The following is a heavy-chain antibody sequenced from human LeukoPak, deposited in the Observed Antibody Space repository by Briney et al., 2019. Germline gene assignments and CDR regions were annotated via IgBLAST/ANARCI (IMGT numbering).Heavy chain of an antibody. V-gene: IGHV3-21*01. CDR1: GFTFSSYS. D-gene: IGHD6-6*01. CDR2: ISSSSYI. Sequence: GGSLRLSCAASGFTFSSYSMNWVRQAPGKGLEWVSSISSSSYIYYADSVKGRFTISRDNAKNSLYLQMNSLRAEDTAVYYCARTLIAARPGAFDVWGQGTMVTVSS. J-gene: IGHJ3*01. CDR3: ARTLIAARPGAFDV.